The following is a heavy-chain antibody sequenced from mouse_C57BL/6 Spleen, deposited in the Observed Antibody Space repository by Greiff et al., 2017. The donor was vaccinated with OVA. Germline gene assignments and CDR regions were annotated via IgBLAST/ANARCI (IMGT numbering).Heavy chain of an antibody. CDR3: AGTEAGVGFDY. Sequence: QVQLKQSGTELVKPGASVKLSCKASGYTFTSYWMHWVKQRPGQGLEWIGNINPSNGGTNYNEKFKSKATLTVAKSSSTAYMQLSSLTSEDAAVDYCAGTEAGVGFDYWGQGTTLTVSS. CDR1: GYTFTSYW. V-gene: IGHV1-53*01. J-gene: IGHJ2*01. CDR2: INPSNGGT.